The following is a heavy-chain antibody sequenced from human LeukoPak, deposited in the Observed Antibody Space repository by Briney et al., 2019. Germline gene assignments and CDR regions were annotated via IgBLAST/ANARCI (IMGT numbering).Heavy chain of an antibody. V-gene: IGHV4-59*08. Sequence: SETLSLTCTVSGGSITYHYWSWIRQPPGRRLEWIGYIYYSGSTNYNPSLKSRPTISVDTSKNQFSLKLSSVTAADAAVYYCARHYHSYSSGWYYFDYWGQGTLVTVSS. CDR3: ARHYHSYSSGWYYFDY. CDR1: GGSITYHY. J-gene: IGHJ4*02. CDR2: IYYSGST. D-gene: IGHD6-19*01.